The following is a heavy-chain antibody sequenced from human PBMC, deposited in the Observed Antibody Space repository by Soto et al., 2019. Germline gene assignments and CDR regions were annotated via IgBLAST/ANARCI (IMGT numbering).Heavy chain of an antibody. CDR2: IYYSGST. D-gene: IGHD4-17*01. J-gene: IGHJ5*02. CDR1: GGSISSGGYY. CDR3: ARGVNDYGDYVPWFDP. V-gene: IGHV4-31*03. Sequence: SETLSLTCTVSGGSISSGGYYWSWIRQHPGKGLEWIGYIYYSGSTYYNPSLKSRVTISVDTSKNQFSLKLSSVTAADTAVYYCARGVNDYGDYVPWFDPWGQGTLVTVSS.